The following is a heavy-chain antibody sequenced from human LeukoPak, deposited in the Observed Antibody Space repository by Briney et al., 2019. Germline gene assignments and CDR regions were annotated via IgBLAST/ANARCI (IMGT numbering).Heavy chain of an antibody. CDR1: GYTFTGYY. D-gene: IGHD2-15*01. V-gene: IGHV1-2*06. CDR3: ARGYCSGGRCYSVENWFDP. J-gene: IGHJ5*02. Sequence: ASVKVSCKAAGYTFTGYYMFWVRQAPGQGLEWMGRINPNSGGTNYAQKFQGRVTMTRDTSISTACMELSRLRSDDTAVYYCARGYCSGGRCYSVENWFDPWGKGTLVTVSS. CDR2: INPNSGGT.